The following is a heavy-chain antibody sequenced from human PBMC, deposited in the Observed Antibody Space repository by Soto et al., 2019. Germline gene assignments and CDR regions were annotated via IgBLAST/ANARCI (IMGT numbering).Heavy chain of an antibody. V-gene: IGHV4-59*01. CDR2: IYYSGST. J-gene: IGHJ4*02. CDR3: ARGRRDGLFDY. D-gene: IGHD2-8*01. CDR1: GGSIGSYY. Sequence: SETLSLTCTVSGGSIGSYYWSWIRQPPGKGLEWIGYIYYSGSTNYNPSLKSRVTISVDTSKNQFSLKLSSVTAADTAVYYCARGRRDGLFDYWGQGTLVTVSS.